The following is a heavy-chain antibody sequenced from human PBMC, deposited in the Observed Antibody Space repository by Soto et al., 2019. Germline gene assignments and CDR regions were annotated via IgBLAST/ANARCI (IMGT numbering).Heavy chain of an antibody. Sequence: GGPLRLYFAASGFTFSSYGMDWVRQAPSKGLEWVAVISYDGSNKYYADSVKGRFTISRDNSKNTLYLQMNSLRAEDTAVYYCAKEDYGSGSYYGDAYYYYYGMDVWGQGTAVTVSS. CDR2: ISYDGSNK. V-gene: IGHV3-30*18. D-gene: IGHD3-10*01. CDR3: AKEDYGSGSYYGDAYYYYYGMDV. J-gene: IGHJ6*02. CDR1: GFTFSSYG.